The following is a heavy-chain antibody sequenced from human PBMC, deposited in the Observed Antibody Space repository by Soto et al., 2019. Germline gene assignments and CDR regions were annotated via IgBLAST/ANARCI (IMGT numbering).Heavy chain of an antibody. CDR2: IYYSGST. CDR3: AGHQVLECSGRSCYLLAFDI. CDR1: GGSISSSSYY. Sequence: SETLSLTCTVSGGSISSSSYYWGWIRQPPGKGLEWIGSIYYSGSTYYNPSLKSRVTISVDTSKNQFSLKLSSVTAADTSVYYCAGHQVLECSGRSCYLLAFDIVDQETMVTVSS. D-gene: IGHD2-15*01. J-gene: IGHJ3*02. V-gene: IGHV4-39*01.